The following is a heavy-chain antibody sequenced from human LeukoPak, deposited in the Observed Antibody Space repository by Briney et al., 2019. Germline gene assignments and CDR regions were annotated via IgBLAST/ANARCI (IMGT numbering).Heavy chain of an antibody. D-gene: IGHD3-22*01. CDR3: ARSLTMMASYFDP. CDR1: GFTFSSYS. V-gene: IGHV3-21*04. CDR2: ISSSSSYI. Sequence: GGSLRLSCAASGFTFSSYSMNWVRQAPGKGLEWVSSISSSSSYIYYADSVKGRFTISRDNAKNSLYLQLNSLRVDDTAVYYCARSLTMMASYFDPWGQGTLVTVSS. J-gene: IGHJ5*02.